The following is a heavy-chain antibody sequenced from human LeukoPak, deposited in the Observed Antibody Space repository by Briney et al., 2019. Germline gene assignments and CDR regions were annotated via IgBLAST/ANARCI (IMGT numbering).Heavy chain of an antibody. CDR3: AREGWYCSGGSCFSYYFDY. J-gene: IGHJ4*02. CDR1: GDSIWRGSYF. CDR2: IYTSGST. V-gene: IGHV4-61*02. D-gene: IGHD2-15*01. Sequence: SETLSLTCTVSGDSIWRGSYFWRWIRQPAGKGLEWNGRIYTSGSTNYNPSLKSRVTISVDTSKNQFSLKLSSVTAADTAVYYWAREGWYCSGGSCFSYYFDYWGQGTLVTVSS.